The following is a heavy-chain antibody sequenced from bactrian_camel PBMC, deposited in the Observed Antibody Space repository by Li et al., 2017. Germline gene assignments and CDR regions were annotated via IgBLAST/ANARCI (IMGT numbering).Heavy chain of an antibody. Sequence: QLVESGGGSVQAGGSLRLACEASDNVSKYYMAWFRQAPGKEREGVAAIDKSGSPTYTYSMMGRFTIAKDNVKNTLYLQMDALRPEDSAVYYCAAALQYGKSCPRIIDYSYRGQGTQVTVS. CDR1: DNVSKYY. CDR3: AAALQYGKSCPRIIDYSY. CDR2: IDKSGSP. V-gene: IGHV3S53*01. D-gene: IGHD4*01. J-gene: IGHJ4*01.